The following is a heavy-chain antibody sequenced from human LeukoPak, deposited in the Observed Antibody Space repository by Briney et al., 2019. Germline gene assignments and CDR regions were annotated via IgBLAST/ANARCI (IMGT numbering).Heavy chain of an antibody. CDR3: ARQTGTNALDI. V-gene: IGHV1-8*01. Sequence: GASVKVSCKASGYIFTSYDINRVRQATGQGPEWMGWMKPNSGNTDYAQKFQGRVTMTRDTSISTAYMELSSLRSEDTAVYYCARQTGTNALDIWGQGTMVTVSS. CDR2: MKPNSGNT. D-gene: IGHD1-14*01. J-gene: IGHJ3*02. CDR1: GYIFTSYD.